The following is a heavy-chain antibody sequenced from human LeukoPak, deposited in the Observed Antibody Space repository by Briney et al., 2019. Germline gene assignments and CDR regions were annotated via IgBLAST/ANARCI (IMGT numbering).Heavy chain of an antibody. Sequence: GGSLRLSCAASGFIFSDYYMSWIRQAPGKGLEWVSYISSSGSTIYYADSVKGRFTISRDNAKNSLYLQMNSLRAEDTAVYYCARDEDSYNFWSGSGLEPGGYWGQGTLVTVSS. CDR2: ISSSGSTI. J-gene: IGHJ4*02. D-gene: IGHD3-3*01. CDR1: GFIFSDYY. V-gene: IGHV3-11*04. CDR3: ARDEDSYNFWSGSGLEPGGY.